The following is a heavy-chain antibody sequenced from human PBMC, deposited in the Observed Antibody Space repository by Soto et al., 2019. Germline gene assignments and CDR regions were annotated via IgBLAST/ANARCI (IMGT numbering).Heavy chain of an antibody. CDR2: TKSKTDGGTT. D-gene: IGHD4-17*01. CDR1: GFTFSNAW. Sequence: EVQLVESGGGLVKPGGSLRLSCAASGFTFSNAWMSWVRQAPGKGLEWVGRTKSKTDGGTTVYAAPVKGRFTISRDDSKTTLYLQMNSLQTEDTAVYYCTTEERYGDYLKYYYGMDAWCQGTTVTVSS. V-gene: IGHV3-15*01. J-gene: IGHJ6*02. CDR3: TTEERYGDYLKYYYGMDA.